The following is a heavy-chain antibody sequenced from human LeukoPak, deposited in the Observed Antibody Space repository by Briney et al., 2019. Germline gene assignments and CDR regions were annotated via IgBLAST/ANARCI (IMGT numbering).Heavy chain of an antibody. CDR1: GGSFSGYY. J-gene: IGHJ4*02. D-gene: IGHD6-13*01. Sequence: SETLSLTCAVYGGSFSGYYWSWIRRPPGKGLEWIGEINHSGSTNYNPSLKSRVTISVDTSKNQFSLKLSSVTAADTAVYYCARGRIAAAGSFDYWGQGTLVTVSS. V-gene: IGHV4-34*01. CDR3: ARGRIAAAGSFDY. CDR2: INHSGST.